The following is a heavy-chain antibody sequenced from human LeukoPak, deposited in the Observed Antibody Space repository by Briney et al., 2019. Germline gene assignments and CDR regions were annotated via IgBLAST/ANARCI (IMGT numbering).Heavy chain of an antibody. CDR3: AREVLRASPFDY. J-gene: IGHJ4*02. CDR2: IDHSGST. D-gene: IGHD1-1*01. Sequence: SETLSLTCAVFGYSISRGYYWGWIRQPPGKGLEWIGSIDHSGSTYYNPSLKSRVTILVDTSKNQFSLKLNSVTAADTAVYYCAREVLRASPFDYWGQGTLVTVSS. V-gene: IGHV4-38-2*02. CDR1: GYSISRGYY.